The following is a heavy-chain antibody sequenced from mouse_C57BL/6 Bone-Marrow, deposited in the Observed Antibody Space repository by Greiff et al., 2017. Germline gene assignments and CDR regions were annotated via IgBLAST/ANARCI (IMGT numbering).Heavy chain of an antibody. CDR1: GYAFSSSW. V-gene: IGHV1-82*01. D-gene: IGHD1-1*01. CDR2: IYPGDGDT. J-gene: IGHJ4*01. Sequence: QVQLQQSGPELVKPGASVKISCKASGYAFSSSWMNWVKQRPGKGLEWIGRIYPGDGDTNYNGKFKGKATLTADKSSSTAYMQLSSLTSEDSAVYFCARRGLLRYAMDYCGQGTSVTVSS. CDR3: ARRGLLRYAMDY.